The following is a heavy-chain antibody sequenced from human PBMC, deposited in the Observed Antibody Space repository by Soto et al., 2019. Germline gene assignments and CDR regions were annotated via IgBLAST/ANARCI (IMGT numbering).Heavy chain of an antibody. D-gene: IGHD6-6*01. Sequence: PSETLSLTCTVSGGSISCDDYYWSWIRQAPGKGLEWIGHIYYIGITDYNPSLKSRLTISIDTSKNQFSLELTSVSAADTAVYYCARDRSNSPDYFDYWGQGTLVTVSS. V-gene: IGHV4-30-4*01. CDR3: ARDRSNSPDYFDY. CDR1: GGSISCDDYY. J-gene: IGHJ4*02. CDR2: IYYIGIT.